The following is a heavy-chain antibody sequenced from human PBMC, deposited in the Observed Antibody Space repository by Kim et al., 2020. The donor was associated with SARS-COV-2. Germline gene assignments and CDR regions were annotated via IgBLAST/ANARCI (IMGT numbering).Heavy chain of an antibody. J-gene: IGHJ4*02. CDR3: ARDGGGWFGEFIDY. D-gene: IGHD3-10*01. Sequence: DSVKGRFTISRDNSKNTLYLQMNRLRAEDTAVYYCARDGGGWFGEFIDYWGQGTLVTVSS. V-gene: IGHV3-30*07.